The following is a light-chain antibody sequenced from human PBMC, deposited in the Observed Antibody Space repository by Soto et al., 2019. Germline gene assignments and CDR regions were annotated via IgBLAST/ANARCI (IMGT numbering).Light chain of an antibody. CDR3: QQLNSYPRT. V-gene: IGKV1-5*01. Sequence: DIEMTQSPSTLSASVGDTVTVNCRASQSVSGWLAWYQQKQGKAPKLLIYAASTLQSGVPSRFSGSGSGTEFTLTISRLQPEDFATYYCQQLNSYPRTFGQGTKVDIK. CDR1: QSVSGW. J-gene: IGKJ1*01. CDR2: AAS.